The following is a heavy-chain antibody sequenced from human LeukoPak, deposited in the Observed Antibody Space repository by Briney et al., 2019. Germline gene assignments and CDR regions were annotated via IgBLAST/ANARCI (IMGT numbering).Heavy chain of an antibody. CDR2: INHSGST. V-gene: IGHV4-34*01. Sequence: SETLSLTCAVYGGSFSGYYWSWVRQPPGKGLEWIGEINHSGSTNYNPSLASRGTISVDTSKNQFSLKLSSVTAADTAVYYCARGLLWFGSRRNPVDYWGQGTLVTVSS. J-gene: IGHJ4*02. D-gene: IGHD3-10*01. CDR1: GGSFSGYY. CDR3: ARGLLWFGSRRNPVDY.